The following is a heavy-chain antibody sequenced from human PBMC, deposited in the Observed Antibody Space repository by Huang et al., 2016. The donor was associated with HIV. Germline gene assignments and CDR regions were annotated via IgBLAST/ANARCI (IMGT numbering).Heavy chain of an antibody. CDR3: AKDLGT. CDR2: ITGGGIST. D-gene: IGHD1-1*01. CDR1: GFTFSAYA. V-gene: IGHV3-23*01. J-gene: IGHJ4*02. Sequence: EVQLLESGGDLVQPGGSLRLSCAASGFTFSAYAMSWVRQAPGKGLEWVSAITGGGISTYDADSVRGRFTISRDNSKNTLFLQMSSLRAGDTAVYYCAKDLGTWGQGTLVTVSS.